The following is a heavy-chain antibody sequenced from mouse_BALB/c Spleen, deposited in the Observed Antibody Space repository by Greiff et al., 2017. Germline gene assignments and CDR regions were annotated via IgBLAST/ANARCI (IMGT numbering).Heavy chain of an antibody. CDR3: ARSGGYGYYYAMDY. V-gene: IGHV1-54*01. CDR1: GYAFTNYL. D-gene: IGHD1-1*02. J-gene: IGHJ4*01. Sequence: QVQLQQSGAELVRPGTSVKVSCKASGYAFTNYLIEWVKQRPGQGLEWIGVINPGSGGTNYNEKFKGKATLTADKSSSTAYMQLSSLTSDDSAVYFCARSGGYGYYYAMDYWGQGTSVTVSS. CDR2: INPGSGGT.